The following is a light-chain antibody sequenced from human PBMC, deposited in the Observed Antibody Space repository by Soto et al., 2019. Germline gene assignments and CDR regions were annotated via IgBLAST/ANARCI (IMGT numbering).Light chain of an antibody. CDR2: GAS. Sequence: EIVMTQSPATLSGSPGERATRSCRASQSVNRNLGWYQQKPGQAPRLLIYGASTRVTGIPARFSGTGSGTEFTLTISSLQSEDFGVYYCNQYNNWPRTFGQGTKVDIK. V-gene: IGKV3-15*01. J-gene: IGKJ1*01. CDR3: NQYNNWPRT. CDR1: QSVNRN.